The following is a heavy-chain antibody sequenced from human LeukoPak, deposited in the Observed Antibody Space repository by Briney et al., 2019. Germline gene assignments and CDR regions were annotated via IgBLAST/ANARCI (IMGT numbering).Heavy chain of an antibody. D-gene: IGHD3-3*01. CDR3: ARDSQSEWLFALDAFDI. Sequence: PGGSLRLSCAASGFTFSDYYMSWIRQAPGKGLEWVSYISSSGSTIYYADSVKGRFTISRDNAKNSLYPQMNSLRAEDTAVYYCARDSQSEWLFALDAFDIWGQGTMVTVSS. V-gene: IGHV3-11*04. CDR2: ISSSGSTI. CDR1: GFTFSDYY. J-gene: IGHJ3*02.